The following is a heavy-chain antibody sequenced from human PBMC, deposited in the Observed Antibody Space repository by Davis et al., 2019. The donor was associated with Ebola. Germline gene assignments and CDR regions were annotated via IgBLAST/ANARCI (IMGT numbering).Heavy chain of an antibody. CDR2: ISYSGST. D-gene: IGHD3-22*01. CDR3: ARDPPYDQGYDY. CDR1: GGSISSGGYY. Sequence: MPSETLSLTCTASGGSISSGGYYWSWIRQHPGKGLEWIGYISYSGSTYYNPSLKSRVTISVDTSKNQFSLQLSSVTPEDTAVYYCARDPPYDQGYDYWGQGTLVTVSS. V-gene: IGHV4-31*03. J-gene: IGHJ4*02.